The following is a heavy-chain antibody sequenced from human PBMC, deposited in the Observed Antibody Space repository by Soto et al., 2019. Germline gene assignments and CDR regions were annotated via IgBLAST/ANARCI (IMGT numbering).Heavy chain of an antibody. CDR1: GFAFSSYS. CDR3: VRGGGGGLFDP. D-gene: IGHD2-15*01. CDR2: ISSRSDSI. Sequence: PGGYLRLSCAASGFAFSSYSMNWVRQAPGKGLEWVSSISSRSDSIYSADSVKGRFTISRDNAKRSLYLQMMSLTAEDTAIYYCVRGGGGGLFDPWGQGTMVTVSS. V-gene: IGHV3-21*01. J-gene: IGHJ5*02.